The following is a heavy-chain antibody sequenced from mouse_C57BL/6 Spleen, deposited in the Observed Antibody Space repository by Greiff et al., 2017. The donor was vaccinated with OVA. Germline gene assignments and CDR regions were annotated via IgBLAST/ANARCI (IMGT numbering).Heavy chain of an antibody. V-gene: IGHV5-17*01. CDR3: ARRDGSSVYAMDY. CDR1: GFTFSDYG. Sequence: EVKLMESGGGLVKPGGSLKLSCAASGFTFSDYGMHWVRQAPEKGLEWVAYISSGSSTIYYADTVKGRFTISRDNAKNTLFLQMTSLRSEDTAMYYCARRDGSSVYAMDYWGQGTSVTVSS. CDR2: ISSGSSTI. J-gene: IGHJ4*01. D-gene: IGHD1-1*01.